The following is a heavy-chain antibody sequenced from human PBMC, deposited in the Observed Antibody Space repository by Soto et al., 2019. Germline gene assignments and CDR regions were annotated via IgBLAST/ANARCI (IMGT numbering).Heavy chain of an antibody. J-gene: IGHJ5*02. CDR1: GYTFTSYA. CDR2: INAGNGNT. CDR3: ARGLQWYNRFDP. D-gene: IGHD2-8*01. Sequence: ASVKVSCKASGYTFTSYAMHWVRQAPGQRLEWMGWINAGNGNTKYSQKFQGRVTITRDTSASTAYMELSSLRSEDTAVYYCARGLQWYNRFDPWGQGTLVTVSS. V-gene: IGHV1-3*01.